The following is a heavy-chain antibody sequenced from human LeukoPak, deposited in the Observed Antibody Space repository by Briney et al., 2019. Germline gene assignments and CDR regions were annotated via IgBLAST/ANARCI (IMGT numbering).Heavy chain of an antibody. CDR1: GFTFSDYY. D-gene: IGHD3-10*02. CDR3: ARDKRLFGRSDDAFDI. J-gene: IGHJ3*02. Sequence: GGSLRLSCAASGFTFSDYYMSWIRQAPGKGLEWVSYISSSGSTIYYADSVKGRFTISRDNAKNSLYLQMNSLRAEDTAVYYCARDKRLFGRSDDAFDIWGQGTMVTVSS. CDR2: ISSSGSTI. V-gene: IGHV3-11*01.